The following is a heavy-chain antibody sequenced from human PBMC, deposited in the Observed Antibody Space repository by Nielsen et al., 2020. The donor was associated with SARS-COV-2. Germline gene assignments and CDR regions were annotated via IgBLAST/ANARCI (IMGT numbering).Heavy chain of an antibody. J-gene: IGHJ6*03. CDR3: TRADLVVVPSPILGLGRFFYYFYLDV. CDR2: VSHSGSI. V-gene: IGHV4-4*02. Sequence: SETLSLTCAVSGGSVSSNDWWSWVRPSPGKGLEWIGKVSHSGSINYNPSLQRRVTLSMDKSKRQCSLRLTSVSAADTAVYFCTRADLVVVPSPILGLGRFFYYFYLDVWGKGTTVIVSS. D-gene: IGHD2-2*01. CDR1: GGSVSSNDW.